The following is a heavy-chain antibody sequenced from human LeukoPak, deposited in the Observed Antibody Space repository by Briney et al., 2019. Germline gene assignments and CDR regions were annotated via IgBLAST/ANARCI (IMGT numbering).Heavy chain of an antibody. J-gene: IGHJ5*02. CDR2: IYHNGSS. V-gene: IGHV4-59*13. D-gene: IGHD5-12*01. Sequence: PSETLSLTCSVSGASIRPYFWTWIRQPPGKGLEWIAYIYHNGSSHYNPSLKSRVTMSVDTTKNQFSLKMTSVTAADTAVYYCARDGHDLSGYIDLWGQGILVTVST. CDR3: ARDGHDLSGYIDL. CDR1: GASIRPYF.